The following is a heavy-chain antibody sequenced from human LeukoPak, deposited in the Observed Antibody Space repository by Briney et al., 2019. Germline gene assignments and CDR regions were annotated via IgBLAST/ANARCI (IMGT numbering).Heavy chain of an antibody. V-gene: IGHV3-7*01. CDR1: GFALSNYW. D-gene: IGHD3-22*01. J-gene: IGHJ3*01. CDR2: MNRDGSEK. CDR3: ARDRTLYSYDSSGYSA. Sequence: GGSLRLSCAASGFALSNYWMSWVRQAPGKGLEWVANMNRDGSEKYYVDSMKGRFTISRDNAKNSLYLQMNSLRAEDTAVYYCARDRTLYSYDSSGYSAWGQGTMVTVSS.